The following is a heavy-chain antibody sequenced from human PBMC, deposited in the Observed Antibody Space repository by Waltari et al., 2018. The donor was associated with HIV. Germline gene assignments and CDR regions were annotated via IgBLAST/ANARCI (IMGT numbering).Heavy chain of an antibody. J-gene: IGHJ3*02. V-gene: IGHV3-9*01. D-gene: IGHD4-17*01. CDR3: AKVGMTAVTSYAIDM. Sequence: EVQLVESGGGLVQPGGSLRLSCAASGFKFDAYAGNWVRQAPGKGLEWVSGISWNNGSIGDADPVKGRFTISRDNAKNSLSLQMNSLRAEDTAFYYCAKVGMTAVTSYAIDMWGQGTMVTVAS. CDR1: GFKFDAYA. CDR2: ISWNNGSI.